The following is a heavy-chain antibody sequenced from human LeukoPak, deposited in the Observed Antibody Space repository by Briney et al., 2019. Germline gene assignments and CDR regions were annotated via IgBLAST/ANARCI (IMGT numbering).Heavy chain of an antibody. CDR1: GFTFDDYA. Sequence: PGGSLRLSCAASGFTFDDYAMHWVRQAPGKGLEWVSLISWDGGSTYYADSVKGRFTISRDNSKNSLDLQMNSLRAEDTAMYYCARDILTGYYKYFDYWGQGTLVTVSS. CDR2: ISWDGGST. V-gene: IGHV3-43D*04. CDR3: ARDILTGYYKYFDY. D-gene: IGHD3-9*01. J-gene: IGHJ4*02.